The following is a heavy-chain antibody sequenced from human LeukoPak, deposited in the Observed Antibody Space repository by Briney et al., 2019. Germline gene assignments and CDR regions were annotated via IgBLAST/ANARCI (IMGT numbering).Heavy chain of an antibody. D-gene: IGHD6-13*01. CDR2: INHSGST. CDR1: GGSFSGYY. J-gene: IGHJ4*02. V-gene: IGHV4-34*01. CDR3: ARRRSTPYSSSWYYFDY. Sequence: SETLSLTCAVYGGSFSGYYWSWIRQPPGKGLEWIGEINHSGSTNYNPSLKSRVTISVDTSKNQFSLKLSSVTAADMAVYYCARRRSTPYSSSWYYFDYWGQGTLVTVSS.